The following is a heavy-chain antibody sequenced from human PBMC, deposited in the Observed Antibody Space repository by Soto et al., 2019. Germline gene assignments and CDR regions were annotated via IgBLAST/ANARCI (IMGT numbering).Heavy chain of an antibody. D-gene: IGHD3-10*01. J-gene: IGHJ4*02. CDR2: IYYSGST. Sequence: PSETLSLTCTVSGGSISSGDYYWSWIRQPPGKGLEWIGYIYYSGSTYYNPSLKSRVTISVDTSKNQFSLKLSSVTAADTAVCYCATVGPMVRGVIVDYWAREPWSPSPQ. CDR1: GGSISSGDYY. V-gene: IGHV4-30-4*01. CDR3: ATVGPMVRGVIVDY.